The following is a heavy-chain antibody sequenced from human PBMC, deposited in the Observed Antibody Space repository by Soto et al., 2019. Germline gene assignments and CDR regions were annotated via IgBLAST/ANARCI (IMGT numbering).Heavy chain of an antibody. CDR3: ARAVAGTRTDAFDI. V-gene: IGHV4-59*01. J-gene: IGHJ3*02. CDR2: IYYSGST. D-gene: IGHD6-19*01. CDR1: GGSISSYY. Sequence: PSETLSLTCTVSGGSISSYYWSWIRQPPGKGLEWIGYIYYSGSTNYNPSFKSRVTISVDTSKNQFSLKLSSVTAADTAVYYCARAVAGTRTDAFDIWGQGTMVTVSS.